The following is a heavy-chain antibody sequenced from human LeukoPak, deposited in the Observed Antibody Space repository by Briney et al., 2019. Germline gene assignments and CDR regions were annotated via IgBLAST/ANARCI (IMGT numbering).Heavy chain of an antibody. D-gene: IGHD4-17*01. CDR3: ARDPTVKMGYHFDH. V-gene: IGHV3-30-3*01. Sequence: LAGGSLRLSCAASGFTFSSYSMHWVRQAPGKGLEWVAVISYDGSNKYYADSVKGRFTISRDNSKNTLYLQMNSLRAEDTAVYYCARDPTVKMGYHFDHWGQGTLVTVSS. CDR2: ISYDGSNK. CDR1: GFTFSSYS. J-gene: IGHJ4*02.